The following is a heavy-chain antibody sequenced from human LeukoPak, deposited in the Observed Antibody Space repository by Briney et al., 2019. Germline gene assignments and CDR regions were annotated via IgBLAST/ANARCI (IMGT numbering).Heavy chain of an antibody. Sequence: SQTLSLTCAVSGGSISSGGYSWSWIRQPPGKGLEWIGEINDSGNTKCNPSLKSRVTISGDKSKNQFSLRLTSMTAADTAVYYCVRRGGVDYWGQGTLVTVSS. D-gene: IGHD4-23*01. V-gene: IGHV4-30-2*01. CDR2: INDSGNT. CDR3: VRRGGVDY. J-gene: IGHJ4*02. CDR1: GGSISSGGYS.